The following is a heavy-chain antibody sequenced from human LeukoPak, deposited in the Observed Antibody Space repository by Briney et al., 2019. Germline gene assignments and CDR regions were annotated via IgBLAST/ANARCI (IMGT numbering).Heavy chain of an antibody. CDR2: IYTSGST. CDR3: ARDRGFYYGSGSPNWFDP. J-gene: IGHJ5*02. D-gene: IGHD3-10*01. Sequence: SEILSLTCTVSGGSISSYYWSWIRQPAGKGLEWIGRIYTSGSTNYNPSLKSRVTMSVDTSKNQFSLKLSSVTAADTAVYYCARDRGFYYGSGSPNWFDPWGQGTLVTVSS. CDR1: GGSISSYY. V-gene: IGHV4-4*07.